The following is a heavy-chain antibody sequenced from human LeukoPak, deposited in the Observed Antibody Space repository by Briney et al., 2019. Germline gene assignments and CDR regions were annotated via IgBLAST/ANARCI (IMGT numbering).Heavy chain of an antibody. D-gene: IGHD4-23*01. J-gene: IGHJ6*02. CDR3: ATLRDEGYYYYGMDV. V-gene: IGHV1-8*01. CDR2: MNPNSGNT. Sequence: ASVNVSCKASGYTFTSYDINWVRQATGQGLEWMGWMNPNSGNTGYAQNFQGRVAITRNTSIRTAYMELSSLRSEETAVYYCATLRDEGYYYYGMDVWGQGTTVTVYS. CDR1: GYTFTSYD.